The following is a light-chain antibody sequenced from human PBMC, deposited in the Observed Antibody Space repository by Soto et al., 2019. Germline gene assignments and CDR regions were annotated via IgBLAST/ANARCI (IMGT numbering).Light chain of an antibody. CDR1: SSDVGGYNF. Sequence: QSALTQPPSASGSPGQSVTISCTGASSDVGGYNFVSWYQQHPGKAPKLMIYDVTKRPSGVPDRFSGSKSGNTASLTVSGLQADDEAAYYCSSYAGSIPVAFGGGAKLTVL. V-gene: IGLV2-8*01. CDR2: DVT. J-gene: IGLJ2*01. CDR3: SSYAGSIPVA.